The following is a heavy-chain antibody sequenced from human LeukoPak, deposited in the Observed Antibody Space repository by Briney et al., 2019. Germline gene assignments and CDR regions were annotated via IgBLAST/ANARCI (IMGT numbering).Heavy chain of an antibody. CDR2: IKSTTDGGTT. CDR3: TRLIKGGALDY. V-gene: IGHV3-15*07. Sequence: GGSLRLSCAASGFTFTNAWMNWVRQAPGKGLEWVGRIKSTTDGGTTDYAAPVKGRFTISRDDSKNTLYLQTNSLKTEDTAVYFCTRLIKGGALDYWGQGTLVTVSS. J-gene: IGHJ4*02. D-gene: IGHD3-10*01. CDR1: GFTFTNAW.